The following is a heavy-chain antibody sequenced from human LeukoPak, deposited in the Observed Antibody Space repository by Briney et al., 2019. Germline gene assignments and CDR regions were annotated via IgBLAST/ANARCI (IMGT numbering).Heavy chain of an antibody. CDR1: GGSFSGYY. D-gene: IGHD3-22*01. CDR2: INHSGST. V-gene: IGHV4-34*01. CDR3: ARGDYYYDSSGYPNTPSDAFDI. Sequence: PSETLSITCAVYGGSFSGYYWSWIRQPPGKGLEWIGEINHSGSTNYNPSLKSRVAISVDTSKNQFSLKLSSVTAADTAVYYCARGDYYYDSSGYPNTPSDAFDIWGQGTMVTVSS. J-gene: IGHJ3*02.